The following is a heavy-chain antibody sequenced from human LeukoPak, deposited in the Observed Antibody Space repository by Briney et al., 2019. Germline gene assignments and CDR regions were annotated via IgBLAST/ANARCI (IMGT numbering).Heavy chain of an antibody. D-gene: IGHD4-17*01. CDR1: GGSINNYS. CDR3: ARGGDNGDLRYFDY. V-gene: IGHV4-59*01. Sequence: PSETLSLTCTASGGSINNYSWSWIRQPPGKGLEWIGYIYYSGSTNYTPSLKSRVRFSGDTSKNQFSLKLNPVTGADTAVYYCARGGDNGDLRYFDYWGQGTLVTVSS. J-gene: IGHJ4*02. CDR2: IYYSGST.